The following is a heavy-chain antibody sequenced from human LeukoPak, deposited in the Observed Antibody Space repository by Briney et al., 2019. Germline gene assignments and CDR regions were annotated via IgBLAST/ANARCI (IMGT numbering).Heavy chain of an antibody. D-gene: IGHD6-13*01. CDR2: ISSSGTAM. J-gene: IGHJ4*02. V-gene: IGHV3-48*03. CDR3: AKNAYRSSSYRDS. Sequence: PGGSLRLSCAASGFTFSSYEMNWVRQAPGMGLEWVSYISSSGTAMFYADSVKGRFTISRDNAKKSLYLQMNSLRAEDTAVYYWAKNAYRSSSYRDSGGQGTLATASS. CDR1: GFTFSSYE.